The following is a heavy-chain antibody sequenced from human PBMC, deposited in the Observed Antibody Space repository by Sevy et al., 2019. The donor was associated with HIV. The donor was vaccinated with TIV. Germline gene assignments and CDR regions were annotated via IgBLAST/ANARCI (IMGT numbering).Heavy chain of an antibody. CDR1: GGSISSYY. V-gene: IGHV4-59*01. D-gene: IGHD3-10*01. J-gene: IGHJ6*02. Sequence: SETLSLTCTVSGGSISSYYWSWIRQPPGKRLEWIGYIYYSGSTNYNPSLKSRVTISVDTSKNQFSLKLRSVTSADTAVYNCPRESYNMLPGSRGMNVGGQGTSVTVSS. CDR2: IYYSGST. CDR3: PRESYNMLPGSRGMNV.